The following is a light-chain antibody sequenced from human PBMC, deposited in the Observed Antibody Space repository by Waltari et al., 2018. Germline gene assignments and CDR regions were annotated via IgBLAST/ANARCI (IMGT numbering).Light chain of an antibody. V-gene: IGLV1-51*01. Sequence: QSVLTQPPSVSAAPGQTVTISCSGSSSDIGNNYVSWYQQLPGTAPQLLIYEKNKGPSGIPDGFSGSKSGTSATLGITGLQTGDEADYYCGTWDGSLSALFGGGTKLTVL. CDR1: SSDIGNNY. CDR2: EKN. CDR3: GTWDGSLSAL. J-gene: IGLJ2*01.